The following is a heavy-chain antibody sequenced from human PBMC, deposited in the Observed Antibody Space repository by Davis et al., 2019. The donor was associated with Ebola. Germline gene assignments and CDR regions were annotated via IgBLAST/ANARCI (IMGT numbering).Heavy chain of an antibody. Sequence: GESLKISCAASGFTFSDYYMSWIRQAPGKGLEWVSYISSSGSTIYYADSVKGRFTISRDNAKNSLYLHMDSLRDDDTAVYYCARVYNWGFDFWGQGTLVTVSS. CDR2: ISSSGSTI. CDR1: GFTFSDYY. V-gene: IGHV3-11*04. CDR3: ARVYNWGFDF. J-gene: IGHJ4*02. D-gene: IGHD1-20*01.